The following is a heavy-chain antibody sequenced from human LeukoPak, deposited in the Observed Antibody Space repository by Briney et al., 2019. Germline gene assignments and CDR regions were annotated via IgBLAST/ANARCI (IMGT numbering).Heavy chain of an antibody. V-gene: IGHV4-59*01. CDR1: GGSINGFH. Sequence: SETLSLTCTVSGGSINGFHWSWIRKPPGKELEWIGVIYNSGSTEYNPSLKSRVTISVVTSKNQLSLKVTSVTAADTAVYYCARGNWPLDYWGQGTLVTVSS. CDR3: ARGNWPLDY. J-gene: IGHJ4*02. CDR2: IYNSGST.